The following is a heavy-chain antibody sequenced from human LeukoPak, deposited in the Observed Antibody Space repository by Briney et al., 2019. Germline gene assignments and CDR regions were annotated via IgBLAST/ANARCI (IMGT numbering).Heavy chain of an antibody. D-gene: IGHD4-17*01. J-gene: IGHJ4*02. CDR3: AGLGDDYGAC. CDR1: GFTFSGYA. CDR2: ISYDGSNK. V-gene: IGHV3-30-3*01. Sequence: PGGSLRLSCAASGFTFSGYAMYWVRQAPGKGLEWVAVISYDGSNKYYADSVKGRFTISRDNSKNALYLQMNSLRSEDTAVYYCAGLGDDYGACWGQGPRVTVSS.